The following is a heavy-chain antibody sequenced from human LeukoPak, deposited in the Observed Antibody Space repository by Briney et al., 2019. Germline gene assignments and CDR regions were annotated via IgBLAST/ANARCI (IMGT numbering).Heavy chain of an antibody. Sequence: GGSLRLSCAASGFTVSSTYMNWVRQAPGKGLEWVSVITSGGNSYYADSVKGRFTISRDNSKNTLYLQMNSLRAEDTALYYCAKVAEDSSSWYPFDNWGQGTLVTVSS. J-gene: IGHJ4*02. D-gene: IGHD6-13*01. V-gene: IGHV3-66*01. CDR3: AKVAEDSSSWYPFDN. CDR1: GFTVSSTY. CDR2: ITSGGNS.